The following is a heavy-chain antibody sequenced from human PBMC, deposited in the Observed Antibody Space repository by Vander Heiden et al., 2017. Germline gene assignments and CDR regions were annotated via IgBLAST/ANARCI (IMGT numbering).Heavy chain of an antibody. CDR1: GGSFSGYY. CDR2: INHSGST. J-gene: IGHJ5*02. D-gene: IGHD6-13*01. CDR3: ARGLIAAAGRSKNWFDP. V-gene: IGHV4-34*01. Sequence: QVQLQQWGAGLLKPSETLSLTCAVYGGSFSGYYWSWIRQPPGKGLEWIGEINHSGSTNYNPSLKSRVTISVDTSKNQFSLKLSSVTAADTAVYYCARGLIAAAGRSKNWFDPWGQGTLVTVSS.